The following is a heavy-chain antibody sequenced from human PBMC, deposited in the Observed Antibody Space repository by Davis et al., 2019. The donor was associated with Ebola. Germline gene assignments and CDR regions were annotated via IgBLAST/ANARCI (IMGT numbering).Heavy chain of an antibody. CDR3: ARSGHYGSGHYWFDL. V-gene: IGHV4-59*12. CDR2: IYYSGST. J-gene: IGHJ5*02. CDR1: GGSISSYY. D-gene: IGHD2-15*01. Sequence: SETLSLTCTVSGGSISSYYWNWIRQPPGKGLEWIGYIYYSGSTNYNPSLKSRVTISGDTSENQFFLRLNSVTAADTAVYFCARSGHYGSGHYWFDLWGQGTPVTVSS.